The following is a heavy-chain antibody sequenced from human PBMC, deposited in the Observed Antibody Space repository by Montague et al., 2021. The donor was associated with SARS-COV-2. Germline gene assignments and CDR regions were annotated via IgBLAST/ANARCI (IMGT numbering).Heavy chain of an antibody. CDR3: AKERGTITTTFDY. V-gene: IGHV3-23*01. Sequence: SLRLSCAASGFTFNTYGMSWVRQAPGQGLEWVSCISGSGGTYYAGSVKGRFATSRDNSNNKLYLQMNSLRAEDTAIYYCAKERGTITTTFDYWGQGSLVTVSS. D-gene: IGHD1-1*01. CDR2: ISGSGGT. J-gene: IGHJ4*02. CDR1: GFTFNTYG.